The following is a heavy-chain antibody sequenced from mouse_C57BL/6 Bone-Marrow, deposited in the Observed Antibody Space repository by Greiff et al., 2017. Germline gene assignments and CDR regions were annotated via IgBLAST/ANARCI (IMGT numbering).Heavy chain of an antibody. V-gene: IGHV3-6*01. Sequence: VQLQQSGPGLVQPSQSLSLTCSVTGYSITSGYYWNWIRQFPGKKLDWMGYISYDGSNNSNPSPKNRISIPRDTSKNQFFLKLHSVTTEDTATCYCERRGCGSPFAYWGQGTLVTVSA. CDR2: ISYDGSN. CDR1: GYSITSGYY. D-gene: IGHD3-3*01. J-gene: IGHJ3*01. CDR3: ERRGCGSPFAY.